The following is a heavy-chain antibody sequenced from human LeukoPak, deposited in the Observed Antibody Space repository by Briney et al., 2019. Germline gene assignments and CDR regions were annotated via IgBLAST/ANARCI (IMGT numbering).Heavy chain of an antibody. D-gene: IGHD1-26*01. CDR1: GGSFSGYY. CDR2: INHSGST. Sequence: SETLSLTCAVYGGSFSGYYWSWIRQPPGKGLEWIGEINHSGSTNYNPSLKSRVTISVDTSKNQFSLKLSSVTAADTAVCYCARCYGGSSEDWFDPWGQGTLVTVSS. CDR3: ARCYGGSSEDWFDP. J-gene: IGHJ5*02. V-gene: IGHV4-34*01.